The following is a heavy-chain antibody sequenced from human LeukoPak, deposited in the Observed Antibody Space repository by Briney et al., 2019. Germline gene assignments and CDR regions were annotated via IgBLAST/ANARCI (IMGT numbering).Heavy chain of an antibody. J-gene: IGHJ4*02. V-gene: IGHV3-9*01. CDR1: GFTFDDYA. D-gene: IGHD3-16*02. Sequence: GGSLRLSCAASGFTFDDYAMHWVRQAPGKGLEWVSGISWNSGSIGYADSVKGRFTISRDNAKNSLYLQMNSLRAEDTALYYCAKDTENDYVWGSYRPRGYFDYWGQGTLVTVSS. CDR2: ISWNSGSI. CDR3: AKDTENDYVWGSYRPRGYFDY.